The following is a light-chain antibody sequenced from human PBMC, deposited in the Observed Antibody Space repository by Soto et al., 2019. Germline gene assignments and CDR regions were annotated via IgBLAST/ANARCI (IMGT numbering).Light chain of an antibody. CDR1: QSISSR. CDR3: QQFNTYSA. Sequence: DIQMTQSPSTLSASVGDRVTITCRTSQSISSRLAWYQQKPGKAPKILIYDASSLETGVPSRFSGSGSGTEFTLTISSLQPDDFATYYCQQFNTYSAFGQGTKVEIK. V-gene: IGKV1-5*01. CDR2: DAS. J-gene: IGKJ1*01.